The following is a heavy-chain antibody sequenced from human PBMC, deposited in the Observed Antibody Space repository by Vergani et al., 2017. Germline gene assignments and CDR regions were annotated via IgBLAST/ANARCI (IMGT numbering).Heavy chain of an antibody. CDR2: IYHSGGT. V-gene: IGHV4-59*11. J-gene: IGHJ4*02. CDR1: DFISIGHY. D-gene: IGHD2-21*01. Sequence: QVQLQESGPGLVKPSETLSLICDVFDFISIGHYWSWIRQTQGTGLEWMGFIYHSGGTSYSPSLKSRVTISLDTSKNQFSLKVASVTAADTAMYYCASTFCGGECYYDHWGQGSLVTVSS. CDR3: ASTFCGGECYYDH.